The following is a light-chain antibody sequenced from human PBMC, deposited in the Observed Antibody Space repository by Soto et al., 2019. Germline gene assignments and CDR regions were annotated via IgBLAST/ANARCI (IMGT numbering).Light chain of an antibody. V-gene: IGKV3D-7*01. CDR1: QSVSGSY. J-gene: IGKJ4*01. CDR2: GAS. CDR3: QQDYNLPP. Sequence: PGERVTLSCRASQSVSGSYLTWYQQKPGQAPRLLIYGASTRATSIPARFSGSGSGTDFTLTISSLQPEDFAVYYCQQDYNLPPFGGGTKVEIK.